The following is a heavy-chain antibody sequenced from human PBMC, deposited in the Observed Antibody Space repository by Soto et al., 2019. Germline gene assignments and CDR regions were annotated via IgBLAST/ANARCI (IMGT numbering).Heavy chain of an antibody. CDR2: ISYDGSNK. J-gene: IGHJ4*02. D-gene: IGHD6-19*01. CDR1: GFTFSSYG. Sequence: QVQLVESGGGVVQPGRSLRLSCAASGFTFSSYGMHWVRQAAGKGLEWVAVISYDGSNKYYADSVKGRFTISRDNSKNTLYLQMNSLRAEDTAVYYCAKDPGWYGIDYWGQGTLVTVSS. V-gene: IGHV3-30*18. CDR3: AKDPGWYGIDY.